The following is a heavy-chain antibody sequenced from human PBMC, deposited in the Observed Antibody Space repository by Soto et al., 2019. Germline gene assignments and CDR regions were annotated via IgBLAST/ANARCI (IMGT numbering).Heavy chain of an antibody. V-gene: IGHV4-59*01. D-gene: IGHD4-17*01. CDR2: IYYSGST. CDR3: ARLGIDGEGSDY. Sequence: SETLSLTCTVSGVSISSYYWSWIRQPPGKGLEWIGYIYYSGSTNYNPSLKSRVTISVDTSKNQFSLKLSSVTAADTAVYYCARLGIDGEGSDYWGQGTLVTVSS. CDR1: GVSISSYY. J-gene: IGHJ4*02.